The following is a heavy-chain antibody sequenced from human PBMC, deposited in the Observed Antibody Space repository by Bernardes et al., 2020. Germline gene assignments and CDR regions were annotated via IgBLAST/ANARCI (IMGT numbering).Heavy chain of an antibody. Sequence: SETLSLTCTVSGGSISSSSYYWGWIRQPPGKGLEWIGSIYYSGSTYYNPSLKSRVTISVDTSKNQFSLKLSSVTAADTAVYYCASRWNYGKRDYFDYWGQGTLVTVSS. D-gene: IGHD1-7*01. J-gene: IGHJ4*02. CDR1: GGSISSSSYY. CDR2: IYYSGST. V-gene: IGHV4-39*01. CDR3: ASRWNYGKRDYFDY.